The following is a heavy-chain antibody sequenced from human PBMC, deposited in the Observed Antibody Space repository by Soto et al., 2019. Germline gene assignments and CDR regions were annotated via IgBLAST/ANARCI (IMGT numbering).Heavy chain of an antibody. CDR3: AGTDIVTTDCFDP. J-gene: IGHJ5*02. V-gene: IGHV4-34*02. CDR1: GESFMGYY. CDR2: INHRGSA. Sequence: QVHLQQWGAGLLKTSETLSLTCAVYGESFMGYYWTWIRQPPGKGLEWIGEINHRGSANYNPSLKSRVPISVDTSNNQFSLKLSSVTAADTSVYYCAGTDIVTTDCFDPWGQVTLVTVSS. D-gene: IGHD5-12*01.